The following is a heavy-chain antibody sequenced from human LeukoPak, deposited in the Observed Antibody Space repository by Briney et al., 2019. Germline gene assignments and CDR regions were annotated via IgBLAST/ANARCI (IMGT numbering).Heavy chain of an antibody. D-gene: IGHD6-13*01. CDR2: IWYDGSNK. J-gene: IGHJ4*02. V-gene: IGHV3-33*06. CDR3: AKDGSSWYFDY. Sequence: GGSLRLSCAASGFTFSSYGMHWVRQAPGKGLEWVAVIWYDGSNKYYADSVKGRFTISRDNSKNTLYLQMNSLRAEDTAVYYCAKDGSSWYFDYWGQGTLVTVSS. CDR1: GFTFSSYG.